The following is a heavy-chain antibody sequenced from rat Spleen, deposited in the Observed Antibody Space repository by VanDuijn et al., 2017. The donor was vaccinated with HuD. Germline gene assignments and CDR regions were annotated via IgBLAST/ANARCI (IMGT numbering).Heavy chain of an antibody. CDR3: AQWNSKYFIY. J-gene: IGHJ2*01. D-gene: IGHD4-4*01. CDR2: ISYDGSST. V-gene: IGHV5-7*01. Sequence: EVQLVEYGGGLVQPGNSLKLSCAASGFTFSDYNMAWVRQAPKKGLEWVATISYDGSSTYYRDSVKARFTISRDNAKSTLYLQMDSLRSEDTATYYCAQWNSKYFIYWGQGIMVTVSS. CDR1: GFTFSDYN.